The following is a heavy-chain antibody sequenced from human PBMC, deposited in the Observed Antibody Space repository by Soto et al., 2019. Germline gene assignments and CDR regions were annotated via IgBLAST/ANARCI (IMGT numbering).Heavy chain of an antibody. V-gene: IGHV3-64*01. CDR2: ISSNGGNP. D-gene: IGHD3-22*01. J-gene: IGHJ4*02. CDR3: ARDLNYYDSSGYGYYFDY. Sequence: GGSLRLSCEASGFTFISYAMHWFRQAPGKGLEYVSAISSNGGNPYYANSVKGRFTISRDNSKNTLYLQMGSLRAEEMAVYYCARDLNYYDSSGYGYYFDYWGQGTLVTVSS. CDR1: GFTFISYA.